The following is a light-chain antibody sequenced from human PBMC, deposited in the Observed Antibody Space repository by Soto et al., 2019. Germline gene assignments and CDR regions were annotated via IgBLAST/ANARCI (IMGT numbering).Light chain of an antibody. CDR3: QQYNSYPYT. Sequence: DIQMTQSPSTLSASVGDRVTITCRASQSISSWLAWYQQQPGKAPRFLIYDASSLESGVPSRFGGSGSGTEFTLTIYSLQPDDFATYYCQQYNSYPYTFGQGTKLEIK. J-gene: IGKJ2*01. CDR1: QSISSW. V-gene: IGKV1-5*01. CDR2: DAS.